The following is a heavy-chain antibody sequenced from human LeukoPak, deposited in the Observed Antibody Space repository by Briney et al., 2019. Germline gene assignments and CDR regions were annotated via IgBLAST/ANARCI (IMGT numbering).Heavy chain of an antibody. Sequence: GGSLRLSCAASGFTFSSYAMSWVRQAPGKGLEWVSAISGSGGSTFYAESVKGRLTISRDNSRNTLYLQMNSLRGEDTAIYYCARASHGYTSTWYYFDYWGQGTLVTVSS. D-gene: IGHD6-13*01. CDR3: ARASHGYTSTWYYFDY. V-gene: IGHV3-23*01. J-gene: IGHJ4*02. CDR1: GFTFSSYA. CDR2: ISGSGGST.